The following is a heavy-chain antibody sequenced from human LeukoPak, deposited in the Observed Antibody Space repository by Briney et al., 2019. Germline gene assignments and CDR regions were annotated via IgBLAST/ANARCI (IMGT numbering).Heavy chain of an antibody. D-gene: IGHD3-3*01. CDR1: GFTFTSSA. V-gene: IGHV1-58*02. CDR2: IVVGSGNT. J-gene: IGHJ4*02. Sequence: ASVKVSCKASGFTFTSSAMQWVRQARGQRLEWIGWIVVGSGNTNYAQKFQERVTITRDMSTSTAYMELSSLRSEDTAVYYRAHYDFWSGYYIPDYWGQGTLVTVSS. CDR3: AHYDFWSGYYIPDY.